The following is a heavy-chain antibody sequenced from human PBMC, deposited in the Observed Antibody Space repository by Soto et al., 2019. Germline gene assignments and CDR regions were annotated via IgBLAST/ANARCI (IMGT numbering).Heavy chain of an antibody. V-gene: IGHV3-30-3*01. D-gene: IGHD6-19*01. J-gene: IGHJ4*02. CDR1: GFTFSSYA. Sequence: PGGSLRLSCAASGFTFSSYAMHWVRQAPGKGLEWVAVISYDGSNKYYADSVKGRFTISRDNSKNTLYLQMNSLRAEDTAVYYCARDIKFGGWYVDWGQGTLVTVSS. CDR3: ARDIKFGGWYVD. CDR2: ISYDGSNK.